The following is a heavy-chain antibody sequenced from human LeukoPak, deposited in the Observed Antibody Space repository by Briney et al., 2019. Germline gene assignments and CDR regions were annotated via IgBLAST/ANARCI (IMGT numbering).Heavy chain of an antibody. CDR3: ARAGLGIENYYYYMDV. V-gene: IGHV4-31*03. CDR1: GASISSDGFY. CDR2: IYYTGFT. J-gene: IGHJ6*03. D-gene: IGHD1-14*01. Sequence: SETLSLTCTVSGASISSDGFYWSWSRQLPGKGLEWIGYIYYTGFTYCKPSLKSRVTMSVDTSQNQFSLRMSSMTAADTAVYYCARAGLGIENYYYYMDVWAKGPRSPSP.